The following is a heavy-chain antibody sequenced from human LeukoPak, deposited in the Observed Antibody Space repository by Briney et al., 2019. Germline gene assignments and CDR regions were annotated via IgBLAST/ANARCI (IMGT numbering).Heavy chain of an antibody. CDR1: GFAFSNYA. D-gene: IGHD3/OR15-3a*01. Sequence: GGSLRLSCAASGFAFSNYAMTWVRQAPGKGLEYVSAISGSGDRTYYADSVKGRFTVSRDNSKNTLYLQMNSLRAEDTAVYYCAKFGTGGNTPRGAFDIWGQGTMVTVSS. V-gene: IGHV3-23*01. CDR2: ISGSGDRT. J-gene: IGHJ3*02. CDR3: AKFGTGGNTPRGAFDI.